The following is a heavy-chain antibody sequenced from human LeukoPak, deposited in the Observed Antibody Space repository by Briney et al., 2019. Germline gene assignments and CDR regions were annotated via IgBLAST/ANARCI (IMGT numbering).Heavy chain of an antibody. CDR1: GGSISSGSYY. CDR2: IYHSGST. J-gene: IGHJ3*02. V-gene: IGHV4-61*09. Sequence: SQTLSLTCTVSGGSISSGSYYWSWIRQPAGKGLEWIGEIYHSGSTNYNPSLKSRVTISVDKSKNQFSLKLSSVTAADTAVYYCARDLHDSSGYYQYDAFDIWGQGTMVTVSS. D-gene: IGHD3-22*01. CDR3: ARDLHDSSGYYQYDAFDI.